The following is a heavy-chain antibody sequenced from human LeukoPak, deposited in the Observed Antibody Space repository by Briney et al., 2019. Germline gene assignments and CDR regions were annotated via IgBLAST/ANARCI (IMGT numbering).Heavy chain of an antibody. J-gene: IGHJ4*02. V-gene: IGHV4-59*08. Sequence: SETLSLTCTVSGTSITSYYWNWIRQAPGQGPEWIGYGHYSGNTKYNPPLKSRVTISVDTSKNQFSLKLSSVTAADSAMYYCARLGSSAPLYYFDYWGQGTLVTVSS. CDR3: ARLGSSAPLYYFDY. D-gene: IGHD6-19*01. CDR1: GTSITSYY. CDR2: GHYSGNT.